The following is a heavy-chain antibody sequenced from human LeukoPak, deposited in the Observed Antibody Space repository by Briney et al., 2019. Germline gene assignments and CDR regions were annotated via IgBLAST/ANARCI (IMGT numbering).Heavy chain of an antibody. Sequence: SETLSLTCAVYGGSFSGYYWGWVRQPPGKGLEWIGGINNSGTTNYNPSFKSRLTVSIDTSRNQFSLKLRSVTAADAAVYYCASSRVYSDSSGWTYGMDVWGQGTTVTVSS. CDR2: INNSGTT. D-gene: IGHD3-22*01. CDR1: GGSFSGYY. CDR3: ASSRVYSDSSGWTYGMDV. V-gene: IGHV4-34*01. J-gene: IGHJ6*02.